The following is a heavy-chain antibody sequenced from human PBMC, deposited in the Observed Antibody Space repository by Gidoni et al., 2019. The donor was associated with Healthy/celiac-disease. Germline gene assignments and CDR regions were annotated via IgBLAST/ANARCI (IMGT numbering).Heavy chain of an antibody. CDR1: GFTFSSYG. CDR2: IWYDGSNK. CDR3: ARDREQWLYDAFDI. V-gene: IGHV3-33*01. Sequence: QMPLVESGGGVVQPGRSLRLSCAASGFTFSSYGMHWVRQAPGKGLEWVAVIWYDGSNKYYADSVKGRFTISRDNSKNTLYLQMNSLRAEDTAVYYCARDREQWLYDAFDIWGQGTMVTVSS. J-gene: IGHJ3*02. D-gene: IGHD6-19*01.